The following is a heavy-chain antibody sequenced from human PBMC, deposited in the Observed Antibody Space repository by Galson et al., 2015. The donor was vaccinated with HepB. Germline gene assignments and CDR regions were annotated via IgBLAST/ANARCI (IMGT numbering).Heavy chain of an antibody. J-gene: IGHJ6*02. Sequence: SVKVSCKASGGTFSSYAISWVRQAPGQGLEWMGRIIPILDIANYAQKFQGRVTITADKSTSTAYMELSSLRSEDTAVYYCAREVWNQIFGGNPGYYYYGMDVWGQGTTVTVSS. D-gene: IGHD4-23*01. CDR3: AREVWNQIFGGNPGYYYYGMDV. CDR1: GGTFSSYA. V-gene: IGHV1-69*04. CDR2: IIPILDIA.